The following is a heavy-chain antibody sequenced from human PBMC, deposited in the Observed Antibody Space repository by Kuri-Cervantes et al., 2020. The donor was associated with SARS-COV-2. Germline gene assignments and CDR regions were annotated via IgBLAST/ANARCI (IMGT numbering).Heavy chain of an antibody. CDR2: ISSSGSTI. CDR3: ASPIYCSSTSCYLGRSHEAFDI. Sequence: GESLKISCAASGFTFSSYEMNWVRQAPGKGLEGVSYISSSGSTIYYADSVKGRFTISRDNAKNSLDLQMNSLRAEDTAVYYCASPIYCSSTSCYLGRSHEAFDIWGQGKMVTVSS. J-gene: IGHJ3*02. V-gene: IGHV3-48*03. CDR1: GFTFSSYE. D-gene: IGHD2-2*01.